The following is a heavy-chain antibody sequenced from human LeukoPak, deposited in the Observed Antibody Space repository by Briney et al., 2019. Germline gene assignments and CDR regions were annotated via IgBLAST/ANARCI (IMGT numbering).Heavy chain of an antibody. V-gene: IGHV6-1*01. Sequence: SQTLSLTCALSGDSVSSNSAAWNWIRQSPSRGLEWLGRTYYRSKWYNDYAVSVKSRITINPDTSKNQFSLQLNSVTPEDTAVYYCARGREYYYGSGSYDPFDYWGQGTLVTVSS. CDR2: TYYRSKWYN. D-gene: IGHD3-10*01. CDR1: GDSVSSNSAA. CDR3: ARGREYYYGSGSYDPFDY. J-gene: IGHJ4*02.